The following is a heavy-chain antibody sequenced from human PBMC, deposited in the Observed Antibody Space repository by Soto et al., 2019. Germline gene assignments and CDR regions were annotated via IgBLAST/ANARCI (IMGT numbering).Heavy chain of an antibody. Sequence: PGGSLRLSCAASGFTLSSYSMNWVRQAPGKGLEWVSSISSSSSYIYYADSVKGRFTISRDNAKNSLYLQMNSLRAEDAAVYYCARDLYYDSSGDQYYFDYWGQGTLVTVSS. J-gene: IGHJ4*02. CDR2: ISSSSSYI. V-gene: IGHV3-21*01. CDR3: ARDLYYDSSGDQYYFDY. CDR1: GFTLSSYS. D-gene: IGHD3-22*01.